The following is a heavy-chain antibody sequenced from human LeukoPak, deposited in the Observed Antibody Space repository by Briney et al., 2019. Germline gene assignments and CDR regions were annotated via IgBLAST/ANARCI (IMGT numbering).Heavy chain of an antibody. J-gene: IGHJ3*02. CDR3: ARVVIRVVPAAHEAFDI. V-gene: IGHV1-8*03. D-gene: IGHD2-2*01. CDR1: GYTFTSYD. CDR2: MNPNSGNT. Sequence: ASVKVSCKASGYTFTSYDINWVRQATGQGLEWMGWMNPNSGNTGYAQKFQGRVTITRNTSISTAYMELSSLRSEGTAVYYCARVVIRVVPAAHEAFDIWGQGTMVTVSS.